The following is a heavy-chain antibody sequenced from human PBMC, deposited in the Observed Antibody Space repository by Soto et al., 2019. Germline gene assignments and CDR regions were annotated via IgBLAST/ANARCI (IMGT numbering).Heavy chain of an antibody. Sequence: GGSQRLSCAAPGFTFSNAWMNWVRQAPGKGLEWVGRIKSKTDGGTTDYAAPVKGRSTISRDDSKNTLYLQMNSLKTEDTAVYYCTTKLWGYYYGMDVWGQGTTVTVSS. D-gene: IGHD3-16*01. CDR1: GFTFSNAW. J-gene: IGHJ6*02. V-gene: IGHV3-15*07. CDR3: TTKLWGYYYGMDV. CDR2: IKSKTDGGTT.